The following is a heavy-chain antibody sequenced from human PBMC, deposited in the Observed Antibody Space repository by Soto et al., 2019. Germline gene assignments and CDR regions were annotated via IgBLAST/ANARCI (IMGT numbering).Heavy chain of an antibody. CDR3: AKDPNWEWGY. J-gene: IGHJ4*02. CDR2: IRADGTGP. D-gene: IGHD1-1*01. Sequence: GGSLRLSCAASGFTFSSYDMNWVRQPPGKGLEWVSAIRADGTGPSYADAVKGRFTISRDNSKNMVYLQMNSLKAEDTAMYYCAKDPNWEWGYWGQGGLVTVSS. CDR1: GFTFSSYD. V-gene: IGHV3-23*01.